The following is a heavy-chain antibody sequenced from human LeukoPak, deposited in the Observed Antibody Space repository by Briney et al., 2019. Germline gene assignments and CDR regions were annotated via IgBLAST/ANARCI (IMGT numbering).Heavy chain of an antibody. D-gene: IGHD3-9*01. J-gene: IGHJ4*02. CDR2: ISSSSSYI. V-gene: IGHV3-21*01. Sequence: GGSLRLSCAASGFTFSSYSMNWVRQAPGKGLEWVSSISSSSSYIYYADSVKGRFTISRDNAKNSLYLQINSLRAEDTAVYYCARVDNYDILTGYYPYYFDYWGQGTLVTVSS. CDR1: GFTFSSYS. CDR3: ARVDNYDILTGYYPYYFDY.